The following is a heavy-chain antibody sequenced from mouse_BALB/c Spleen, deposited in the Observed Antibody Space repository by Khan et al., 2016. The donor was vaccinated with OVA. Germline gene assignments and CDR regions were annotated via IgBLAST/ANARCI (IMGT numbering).Heavy chain of an antibody. J-gene: IGHJ1*01. D-gene: IGHD1-1*01. V-gene: IGHV1S132*01. Sequence: QVQLKQSGAELVKPGASVKLSCKTSGYTFTSYWIQWVKQRPGQGLGWIGEIFPGTGTTYYNEKFKGKATLTIDTSSSTAYMQLSSLTSGDSAVYFCARSGTTVVASYWYFDVWGAGTTVTVSS. CDR1: GYTFTSYW. CDR3: ARSGTTVVASYWYFDV. CDR2: IFPGTGTT.